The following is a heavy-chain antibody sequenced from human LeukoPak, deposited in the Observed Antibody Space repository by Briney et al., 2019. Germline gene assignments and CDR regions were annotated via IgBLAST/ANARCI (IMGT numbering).Heavy chain of an antibody. CDR3: ASSIVVVPAAIPRAYYYYYYMDV. D-gene: IGHD2-2*01. CDR1: GGSISSYY. CDR2: IYYSGST. Sequence: SETLSLTCTVSGGSISSYYWSWIRQPPGKGLEWIGYIYYSGSTNYNPSLKSRVTISVDTSKNQFSLKLSSVTAADTAVYYCASSIVVVPAAIPRAYYYYYYMDVWGKGTTVTVSS. J-gene: IGHJ6*03. V-gene: IGHV4-59*01.